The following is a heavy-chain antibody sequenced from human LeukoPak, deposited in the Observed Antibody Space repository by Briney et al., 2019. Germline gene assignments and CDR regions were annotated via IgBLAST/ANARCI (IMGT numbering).Heavy chain of an antibody. CDR2: IYHSGRT. CDR3: ARDNYDNSGYYFDY. CDR1: GGSISSSNW. Sequence: PSGTLSPTCAVSGGSISSSNWWSWVRQPPGKGLEWIGEIYHSGRTNYTPSLKSRVTISVDKSKNQLSLKLSSVTAADTAVYYCARDNYDNSGYYFDYWGQGTLVTVSS. V-gene: IGHV4-4*02. D-gene: IGHD3-22*01. J-gene: IGHJ4*02.